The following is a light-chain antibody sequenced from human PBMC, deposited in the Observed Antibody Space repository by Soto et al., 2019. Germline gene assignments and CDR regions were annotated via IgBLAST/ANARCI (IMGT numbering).Light chain of an antibody. CDR2: GAS. V-gene: IGKV3-20*01. CDR1: QSVTSNY. CDR3: QQYGSSIT. Sequence: EIVLTQSPGTLSLSPGERATLSCRASQSVTSNYLAWYQQKPGQAPRLLMYGASSRDTGIPDRFSGSGSGTDFTLTISRLEPEDFAVYYCQQYGSSITFGQGTRLEIK. J-gene: IGKJ5*01.